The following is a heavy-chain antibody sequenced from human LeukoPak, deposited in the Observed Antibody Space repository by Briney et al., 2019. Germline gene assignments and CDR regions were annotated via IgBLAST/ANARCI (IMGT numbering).Heavy chain of an antibody. CDR2: ISTSSTYI. D-gene: IGHD5-18*01. CDR3: ASDYSKYNYGNY. Sequence: GGSLRLSCAASGFTFSSYSINWVRQAPGKGLEWVSSISTSSTYIYYADSVKGRFTISRDNAKNSLYLQMNSLRAEDTAVYYCASDYSKYNYGNYWGQGTLVTVSS. V-gene: IGHV3-21*04. CDR1: GFTFSSYS. J-gene: IGHJ4*02.